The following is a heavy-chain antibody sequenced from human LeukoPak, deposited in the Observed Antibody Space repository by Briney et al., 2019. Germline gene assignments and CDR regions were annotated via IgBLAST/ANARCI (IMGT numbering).Heavy chain of an antibody. CDR1: GGSISSSSYY. CDR2: IYYSGST. CDR3: ARQGYCSGGSCYTDDYFDY. J-gene: IGHJ4*02. D-gene: IGHD2-15*01. Sequence: SETLSLTCTVSGGSISSSSYYWGWIRQPAGKGLEWIGSIYYSGSTYYNPSLKSRVTISVDTSKNQFSLKLSSVTAADTAVYYCARQGYCSGGSCYTDDYFDYWGQGTLVTVSS. V-gene: IGHV4-39*01.